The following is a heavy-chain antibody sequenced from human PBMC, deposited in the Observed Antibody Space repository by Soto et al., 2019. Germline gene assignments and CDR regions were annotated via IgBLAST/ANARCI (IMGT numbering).Heavy chain of an antibody. V-gene: IGHV3-23*01. CDR3: AKVVKGADTTMYAAQGFDV. D-gene: IGHD5-18*01. J-gene: IGHJ3*01. CDR1: GFTFSNFA. CDR2: ISSTGASA. Sequence: EVQMLQSGGGLIQPGGSLRLSCAASGFTFSNFAMSWVRKAPGKGLEWVASISSTGASAFYADSVRGRCTISRDYSKNTLLLLMQTLRGDDTAMYYCAKVVKGADTTMYAAQGFDVWGQGTVVTVS.